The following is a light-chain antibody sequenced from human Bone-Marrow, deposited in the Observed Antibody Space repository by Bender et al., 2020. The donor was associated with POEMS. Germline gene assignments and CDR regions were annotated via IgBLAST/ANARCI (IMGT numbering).Light chain of an antibody. CDR1: NIGSKS. J-gene: IGLJ2*01. CDR2: DDS. CDR3: SSYADNSNLL. V-gene: IGLV3-21*02. Sequence: SYVLTQPPSVSVAPGQTARITCGGNNIGSKSVHWYQQKAGQAPVLVVYDDSDRPSGIPERFSGSESGDTASLTVSGLQAEDEADYYCSSYADNSNLLFGGGTKLTVL.